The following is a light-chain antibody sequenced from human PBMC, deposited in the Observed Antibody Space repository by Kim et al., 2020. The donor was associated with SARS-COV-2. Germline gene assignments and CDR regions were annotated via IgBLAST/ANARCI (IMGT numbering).Light chain of an antibody. CDR1: SSEVGDYNY. Sequence: GQSVTISCNGTSSEVGDYNYGSWYQQHPGNAPKLVLYYGSERPSGVPDRFSGSKSGNTASLTISGLQADDEADYYCCAYAGTYLWVFGGGTQLTVL. J-gene: IGLJ3*02. V-gene: IGLV2-11*01. CDR2: YGS. CDR3: CAYAGTYLWV.